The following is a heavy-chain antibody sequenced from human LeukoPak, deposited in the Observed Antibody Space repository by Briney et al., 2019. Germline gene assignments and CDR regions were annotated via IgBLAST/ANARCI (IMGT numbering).Heavy chain of an antibody. CDR3: ATVRGAYDSSGLDY. D-gene: IGHD3-22*01. Sequence: GGSLRLSCAASGFTFSSYAMSWVRQAPGKGLEWVSAISGSGGSTYYADSVKGRFTISRDNSKNTLYLQMNSLRAEDTAVYYCATVRGAYDSSGLDYWGQGTLVTVSS. CDR1: GFTFSSYA. J-gene: IGHJ4*02. V-gene: IGHV3-23*01. CDR2: ISGSGGST.